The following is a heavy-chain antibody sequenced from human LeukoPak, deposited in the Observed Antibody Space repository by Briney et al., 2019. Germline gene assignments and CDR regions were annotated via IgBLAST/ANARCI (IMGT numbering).Heavy chain of an antibody. Sequence: GGSLRLSCAASGFSFSTYGMHWVRQAPGKGLEWVAVISYDGSNKYYADSVKGRFTISRDNAQNSLYLQMNSLRAEDTAIYYCVRDRGTYRPIDYWGQGTLVTVSS. CDR2: ISYDGSNK. V-gene: IGHV3-30*12. CDR3: VRDRGTYRPIDY. D-gene: IGHD1-26*01. J-gene: IGHJ4*02. CDR1: GFSFSTYG.